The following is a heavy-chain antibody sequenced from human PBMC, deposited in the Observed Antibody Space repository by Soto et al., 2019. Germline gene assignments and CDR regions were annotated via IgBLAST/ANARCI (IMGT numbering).Heavy chain of an antibody. CDR3: ARAQRPHPLSRAIFGVVIGGLIDY. CDR1: GYTFTSYG. D-gene: IGHD3-3*01. CDR2: ISAYNGNT. V-gene: IGHV1-18*01. J-gene: IGHJ4*02. Sequence: ASVKVSCKASGYTFTSYGISWVRQAPGQGLEWMGWISAYNGNTNYAQKLQGRVTMTTDTSTSTAYMELRSLRSDDTAVYYCARAQRPHPLSRAIFGVVIGGLIDYWGQGTLVTVSS.